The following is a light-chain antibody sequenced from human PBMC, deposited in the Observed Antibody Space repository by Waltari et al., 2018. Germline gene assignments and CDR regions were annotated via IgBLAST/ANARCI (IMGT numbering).Light chain of an antibody. CDR3: QVWDSSTDHWV. CDR1: NIGTKS. Sequence: SYELAQPPSVSVAPGKTASFTCGGNNIGTKSDHWYRQKPGQAPARVIYEDTDRPSGMPGRFSGSNAGNTATLTSSGVEAGDEADYCCQVWDSSTDHWVFGGGTKLTVL. J-gene: IGLJ3*02. V-gene: IGLV3-21*04. CDR2: EDT.